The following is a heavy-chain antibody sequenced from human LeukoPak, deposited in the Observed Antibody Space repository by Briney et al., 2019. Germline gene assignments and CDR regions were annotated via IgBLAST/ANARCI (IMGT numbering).Heavy chain of an antibody. J-gene: IGHJ4*02. Sequence: SETLSLTCTVSGVSISSYYWSWIRQPPGKGLEWIGYIYSSGSTKYNSSLKSRVTISVDTSKNQFSLKLSSVTAADTAVYYCARSGGYSSPQNYWGQGTLVTVSS. V-gene: IGHV4-59*01. CDR1: GVSISSYY. CDR2: IYSSGST. D-gene: IGHD6-19*01. CDR3: ARSGGYSSPQNY.